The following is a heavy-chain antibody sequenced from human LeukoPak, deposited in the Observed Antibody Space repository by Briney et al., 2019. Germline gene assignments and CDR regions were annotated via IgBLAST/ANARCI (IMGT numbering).Heavy chain of an antibody. Sequence: GGSLRLSCAASGFTFSSHSMNWVRQAPGKGLEWVSSISSSSSYIYYADSVKGRFTISRDNAKNSLYLQMNSLRAEDTAVYYCARRDEVDSSGYYLDFDYWGQGTLVTVSS. J-gene: IGHJ4*02. CDR1: GFTFSSHS. D-gene: IGHD3-22*01. CDR2: ISSSSSYI. CDR3: ARRDEVDSSGYYLDFDY. V-gene: IGHV3-21*01.